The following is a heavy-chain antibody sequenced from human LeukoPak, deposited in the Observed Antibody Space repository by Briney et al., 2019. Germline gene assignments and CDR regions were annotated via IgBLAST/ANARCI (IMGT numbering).Heavy chain of an antibody. CDR3: VRDKGVGRTERFDS. J-gene: IGHJ4*02. CDR1: GFSVSSTF. D-gene: IGHD1-26*01. CDR2: ILDNGIT. Sequence: PGGSLRLSCAVSGFSVSSTFMTWVRQAPGKGLQWVSVILDNGITTYADSVKGRFSISRDNSKNTVYLQMNGLSVDDTAVYYCVRDKGVGRTERFDSWGPGTPVTVSS. V-gene: IGHV3-53*01.